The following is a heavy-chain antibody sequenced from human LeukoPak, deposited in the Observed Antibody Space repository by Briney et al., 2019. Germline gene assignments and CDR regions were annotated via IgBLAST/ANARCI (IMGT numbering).Heavy chain of an antibody. V-gene: IGHV3-66*02. CDR2: IYSGGGT. J-gene: IGHJ5*02. CDR1: GFTVSSNY. Sequence: PGGSLRLSCAASGFTVSSNYMTWVRQAPGKGLEWVSLIYSGGGTYYADSVEGRFTISRDNSKNTLYLQMNSLRAEDTAVYYCARGITGTNNWFDPWGQGTLVTVSS. CDR3: ARGITGTNNWFDP. D-gene: IGHD1/OR15-1a*01.